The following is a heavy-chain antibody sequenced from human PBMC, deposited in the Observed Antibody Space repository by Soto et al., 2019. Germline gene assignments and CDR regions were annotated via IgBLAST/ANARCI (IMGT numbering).Heavy chain of an antibody. V-gene: IGHV1-69*06. D-gene: IGHD2-8*01. CDR3: ARDPRYCTNGVCGPNWFDP. CDR1: GGTFSSYA. CDR2: IIPIFGTA. Sequence: SVKVSCKASGGTFSSYAISWVRQAPGQGLEWMGGIIPIFGTANYAQKFQGRVTITADKSTSTAYMELSSLRSEDTAVYYCARDPRYCTNGVCGPNWFDPWGQGTLVTVSS. J-gene: IGHJ5*02.